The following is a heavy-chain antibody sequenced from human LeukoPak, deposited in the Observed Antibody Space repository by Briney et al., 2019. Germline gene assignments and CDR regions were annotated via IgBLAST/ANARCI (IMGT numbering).Heavy chain of an antibody. J-gene: IGHJ4*02. CDR3: ARGYSGTYRLDY. V-gene: IGHV3-30*03. CDR1: GFTFSSYG. Sequence: GGSLRLSCAASGFTFSSYGMHWVRQAPGKGLEWVAVISYDGSNKYYADSVKGRFTISRDNAKNTLFLQMNSLRAEDTAVYYCARGYSGTYRLDYWGRGTLVTVSS. D-gene: IGHD1-26*01. CDR2: ISYDGSNK.